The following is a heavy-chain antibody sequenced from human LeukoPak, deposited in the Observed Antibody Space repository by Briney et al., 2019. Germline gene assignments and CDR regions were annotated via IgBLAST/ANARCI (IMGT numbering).Heavy chain of an antibody. V-gene: IGHV3-48*02. Sequence: GGSLRLSCAASGFTFSSYAMHWVRQAPGKGLEWVSYVSSSSKSIYYADSVKGRFTVSRDNARNSLFLQINSLRDEDTAVYYCARDRRSGVRDFYYGLDVWGQGTTVTVSS. CDR2: VSSSSKSI. CDR3: ARDRRSGVRDFYYGLDV. D-gene: IGHD2-15*01. CDR1: GFTFSSYA. J-gene: IGHJ6*02.